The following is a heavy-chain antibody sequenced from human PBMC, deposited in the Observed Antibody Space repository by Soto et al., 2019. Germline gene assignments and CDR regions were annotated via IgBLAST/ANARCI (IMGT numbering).Heavy chain of an antibody. Sequence: SETLSLTCTVSGGSISSGDYYWSWIRQPPGKGLEWIGYIYYSGSTYYNPSLKSRVTISVDTSKNQFSLKLSSVTAADTAVYYCARGDSYGYLYFDYWGQGTLVTVSS. CDR2: IYYSGST. J-gene: IGHJ4*02. CDR3: ARGDSYGYLYFDY. CDR1: GGSISSGDYY. V-gene: IGHV4-30-4*01. D-gene: IGHD5-18*01.